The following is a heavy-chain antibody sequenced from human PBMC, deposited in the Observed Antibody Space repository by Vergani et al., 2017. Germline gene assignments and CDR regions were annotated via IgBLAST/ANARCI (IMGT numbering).Heavy chain of an antibody. CDR1: GFTFNSYG. J-gene: IGHJ6*03. V-gene: IGHV3-30*02. CDR3: ARSSGWYVYYMDV. D-gene: IGHD6-19*01. CDR2: IRSDESRR. Sequence: QVQLVESGGGVVQPGGSLRLSCAASGFTFNSYGMHWVRQAPGKGLEWVASIRSDESRRYYGDSMEGPFTISRDNSKNTLYLQMKSLRPEDTAVYYCARSSGWYVYYMDVWGKGTTVTVSS.